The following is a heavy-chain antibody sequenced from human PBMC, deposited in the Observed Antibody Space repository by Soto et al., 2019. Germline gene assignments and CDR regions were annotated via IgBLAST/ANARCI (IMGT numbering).Heavy chain of an antibody. CDR1: GGSIRSSSYY. D-gene: IGHD2-2*01. J-gene: IGHJ5*02. CDR2: VYHSGST. CDR3: ARCRGSCNGTSCYFSLDP. Sequence: PSETLSLTCTVSGGSIRSSSYYWGWIRQPPGKGLEWLATVYHSGSTYYNPSLKSRLSLAVDTSKNHFSLKLNSVTAADTAVYYCARCRGSCNGTSCYFSLDPCGQGTMVTVYS. V-gene: IGHV4-39*02.